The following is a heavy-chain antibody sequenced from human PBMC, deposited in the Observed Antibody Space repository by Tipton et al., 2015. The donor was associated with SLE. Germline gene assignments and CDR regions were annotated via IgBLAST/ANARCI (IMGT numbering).Heavy chain of an antibody. CDR1: GGSISSSSYY. V-gene: IGHV4-39*01. CDR3: ARHGWQQLDRDGFDF. CDR2: IYYSGST. J-gene: IGHJ4*02. D-gene: IGHD6-13*01. Sequence: TLSLTCTVSGGSISSSSYYWGWIRRPPGKGLEWIGSIYYSGSTYYTPSLKSRVSISVDTSKNQFSLRLNSVTAADTAVFYCARHGWQQLDRDGFDFWGQGTLVTVSS.